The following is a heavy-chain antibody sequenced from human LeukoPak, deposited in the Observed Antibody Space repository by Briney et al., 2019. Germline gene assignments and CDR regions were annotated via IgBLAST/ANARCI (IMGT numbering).Heavy chain of an antibody. CDR2: ISSSSSYI. V-gene: IGHV3-21*01. J-gene: IGHJ4*02. D-gene: IGHD3-22*01. CDR3: ARDLGMIVVVHPSFDY. CDR1: GFTFSSYW. Sequence: GGSLRLSCAASGFTFSSYWMNWVRQAPGKGLEWVSSISSSSSYIYYADSVKGRFTISRDNAKNSLYLQMNSLRAEDTAVYYCARDLGMIVVVHPSFDYWGQGTLVTVSS.